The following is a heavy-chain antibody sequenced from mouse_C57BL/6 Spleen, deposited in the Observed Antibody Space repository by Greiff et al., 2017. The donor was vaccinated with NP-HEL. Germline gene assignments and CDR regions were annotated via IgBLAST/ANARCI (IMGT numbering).Heavy chain of an antibody. J-gene: IGHJ2*01. D-gene: IGHD2-4*01. V-gene: IGHV3-6*01. CDR2: ISYDGSN. CDR3: EKIYYEGGYFDY. Sequence: EVQLQESGPGLVKPSQSLSLSCSVPGYSITSGYYWNWIRQFPGNKLEWMGYISYDGSNNYNPSLKNRISITRDTSKNQFFLQLNSVTTEDTATYYGEKIYYEGGYFDYWGQGTTLTVSS. CDR1: GYSITSGYY.